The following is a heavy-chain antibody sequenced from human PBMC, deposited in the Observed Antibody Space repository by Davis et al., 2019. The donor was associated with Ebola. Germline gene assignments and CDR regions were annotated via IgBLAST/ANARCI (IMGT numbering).Heavy chain of an antibody. CDR1: GFTFSSYG. V-gene: IGHV3-30*18. CDR3: AKLPSTITARRIY. Sequence: GESLKISCAASGFTFSSYGMHWVRQVPGKGLEWVAYISYDGNNKYYADSVMGRFTISRDNSMHTLYLQMNSLTTEDSAVYHCAKLPSTITARRIYWGQGTLVTVSS. CDR2: ISYDGNNK. J-gene: IGHJ4*02. D-gene: IGHD6-6*01.